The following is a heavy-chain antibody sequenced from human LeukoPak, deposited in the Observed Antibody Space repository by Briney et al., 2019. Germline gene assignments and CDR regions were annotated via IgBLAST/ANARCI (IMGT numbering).Heavy chain of an antibody. V-gene: IGHV1-69*13. CDR3: ARAGWVAQEIGY. CDR2: IIPIFGTA. CDR1: GGTFSSYA. Sequence: SVKVSCKASGGTFSSYAISWVRQAPGQGLEWMGGIIPIFGTANYAQKFQGRVTITADGSTSTAYMELSSLRSEDTAVYYCARAGWVAQEIGYWGQGTLVTVSS. D-gene: IGHD2-15*01. J-gene: IGHJ4*02.